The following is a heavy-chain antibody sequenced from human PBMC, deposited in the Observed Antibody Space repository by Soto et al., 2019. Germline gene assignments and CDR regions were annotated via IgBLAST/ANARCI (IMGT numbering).Heavy chain of an antibody. CDR2: IIPILGIA. J-gene: IGHJ6*02. CDR1: GGTFSSYT. Sequence: QVQLVQSGAEVKKPGSSVKVSCKASGGTFSSYTISWVRQAPGQGLEWMGRIIPILGIANYAQKFQGRVTNTADKPTSTAYLSLCILRSEYPAVYYCASNFIALGYYHGMDVWGQGTTVTVSS. D-gene: IGHD3-16*02. CDR3: ASNFIALGYYHGMDV. V-gene: IGHV1-69*02.